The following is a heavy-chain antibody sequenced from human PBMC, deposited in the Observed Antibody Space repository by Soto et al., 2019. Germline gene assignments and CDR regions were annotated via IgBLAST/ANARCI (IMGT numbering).Heavy chain of an antibody. V-gene: IGHV3-64D*06. Sequence: VSLRLSCSGSLFTFSSYAMHWVRQSPGKGLEYVSAISSNGGSTYYADSVKGRFTISRDNSKNTLYLQMSSLRAEDTAVYYCVNTVGYYFDYFDSWGQGTLVTVSS. J-gene: IGHJ4*02. CDR1: LFTFSSYA. CDR3: VNTVGYYFDYFDS. CDR2: ISSNGGST. D-gene: IGHD3-22*01.